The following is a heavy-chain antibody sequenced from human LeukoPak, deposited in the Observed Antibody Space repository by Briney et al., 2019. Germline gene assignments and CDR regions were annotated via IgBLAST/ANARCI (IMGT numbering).Heavy chain of an antibody. Sequence: PGGSLRLSCAASGFTFSSYDMHWVRQVTGKGLEWVSGIGTAGDTYHLDSVKGRFTISRDNSKNTLYLQMNSLRAEDTAIYYCARDYGDYVWSRTSDYYFDYWGQGTLVTVSS. CDR1: GFTFSSYD. J-gene: IGHJ4*02. CDR3: ARDYGDYVWSRTSDYYFDY. CDR2: IGTAGDT. D-gene: IGHD4-17*01. V-gene: IGHV3-13*01.